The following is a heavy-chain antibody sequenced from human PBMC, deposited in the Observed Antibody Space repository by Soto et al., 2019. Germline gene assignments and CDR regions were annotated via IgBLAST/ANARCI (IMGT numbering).Heavy chain of an antibody. D-gene: IGHD6-19*01. CDR2: VYHRGLT. CDR1: GGSITSENW. J-gene: IGHJ4*02. CDR3: ARSGGWTFDY. Sequence: QVQLQESGPGLMKPSETLSLTCAVSGGSITSENWWNWVRQSPGRGVEWIGEVYHRGLTNYSPSLRSRLTVSMDKSKNQFSLELRFVTAADTAVYFCARSGGWTFDYWGQGTLVAVSS. V-gene: IGHV4-4*02.